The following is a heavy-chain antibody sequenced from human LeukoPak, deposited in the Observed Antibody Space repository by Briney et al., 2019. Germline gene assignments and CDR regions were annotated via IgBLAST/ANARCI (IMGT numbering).Heavy chain of an antibody. D-gene: IGHD6-13*01. CDR2: IYSGGST. Sequence: GGSLRLSCAASGFTVSSNYMSWVRQAPGKGLEWVSVIYSGGSTYYADSVKGRFTISRDNSKNTLYLQMNSLRAEDTAVYYCAFYQDSSSPSFDIWGQGTMVTVSS. V-gene: IGHV3-53*01. CDR3: AFYQDSSSPSFDI. J-gene: IGHJ3*02. CDR1: GFTVSSNY.